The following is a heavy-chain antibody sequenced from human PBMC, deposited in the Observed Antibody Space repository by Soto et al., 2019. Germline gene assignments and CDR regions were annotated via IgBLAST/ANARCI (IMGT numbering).Heavy chain of an antibody. D-gene: IGHD2-21*01. CDR3: TAIQCGGARCHKGTWYYYGMEV. V-gene: IGHV3-11*01. Sequence: QVQLVESGGGLVRPGESLRLSCAGSGFSFSDHYMSWIRQAPGKGPEWISFIDSTGNVKYYADSVKGRFTISRDNAKNSMYLQMNSLRAEDASIYYYTAIQCGGARCHKGTWYYYGMEVWGQGTTVVVSS. J-gene: IGHJ6*02. CDR2: IDSTGNVK. CDR1: GFSFSDHY.